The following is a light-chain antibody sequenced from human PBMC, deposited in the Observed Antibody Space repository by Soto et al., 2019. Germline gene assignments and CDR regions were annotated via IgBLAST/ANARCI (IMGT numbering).Light chain of an antibody. CDR2: DAS. J-gene: IGKJ2*01. Sequence: EIVLTQSPGTLSLSPGERATLSCRASQSVSSSYLAWYQQKPGQAPRLLIYDASNRATGISARFSGSGSGTDFTLTISRLEPEDFALYYCQQRTNWPPMYTFGQGTKLEIK. CDR3: QQRTNWPPMYT. V-gene: IGKV3D-20*02. CDR1: QSVSSSY.